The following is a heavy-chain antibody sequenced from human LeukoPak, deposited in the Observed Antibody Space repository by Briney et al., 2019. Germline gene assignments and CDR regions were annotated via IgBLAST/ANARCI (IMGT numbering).Heavy chain of an antibody. Sequence: SETLSLTCAVYGGSFSGYYWSWIRQPPGKGLEWIGEINHSGSTNYNPSLKSRVTISVDTSKNQFSLKLSSVTAADTAVYYCAREWELLFDAFDIWGQGTMVTVSS. CDR1: GGSFSGYY. J-gene: IGHJ3*02. D-gene: IGHD1-26*01. CDR3: AREWELLFDAFDI. CDR2: INHSGST. V-gene: IGHV4-34*01.